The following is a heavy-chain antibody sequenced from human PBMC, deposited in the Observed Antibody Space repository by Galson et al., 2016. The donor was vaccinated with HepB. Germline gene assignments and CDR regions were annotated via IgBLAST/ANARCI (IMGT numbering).Heavy chain of an antibody. Sequence: SLRLSCAASGFTFRDSTMTWVRQAPGKGLEWASTITGSGVSSYYADSVKGRFTISRDNSKNNVYLQTNSLRADDTAVYYCAKDGGTWGYYYGDWNLDLWGRGTLVTVSS. CDR2: ITGSGVSS. CDR3: AKDGGTWGYYYGDWNLDL. V-gene: IGHV3-23*01. J-gene: IGHJ2*01. D-gene: IGHD3-22*01. CDR1: GFTFRDST.